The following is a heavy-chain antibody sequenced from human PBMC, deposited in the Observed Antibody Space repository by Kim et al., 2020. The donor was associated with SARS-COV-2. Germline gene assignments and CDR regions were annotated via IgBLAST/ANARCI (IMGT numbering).Heavy chain of an antibody. J-gene: IGHJ3*02. D-gene: IGHD3-22*01. CDR3: TTGTSNSAYDSSGYTRAFDN. Sequence: GGSLRLSCAASGFTFSNAWMSWVRQAPGKGLEWVGGIKSKTDGGTTDYAAPVKVRFTISRDDSNNTLYLQMNSLKTEDTAVYYCTTGTSNSAYDSSGYTRAFDNWGQGTMVTVSS. V-gene: IGHV3-15*01. CDR1: GFTFSNAW. CDR2: IKSKTDGGTT.